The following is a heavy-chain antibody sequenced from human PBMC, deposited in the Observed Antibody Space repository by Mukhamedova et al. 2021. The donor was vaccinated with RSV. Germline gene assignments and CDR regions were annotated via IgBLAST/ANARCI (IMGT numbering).Heavy chain of an antibody. Sequence: GYTFTSNHIHWVRQAPGQGLEWMGQINPSGGSTNYAQKFQGRVIMTRDTSTSTVYMELSSLSPEDTAVYYCARALHASGKGGFDYW. J-gene: IGHJ4*01. CDR2: INPSGGST. CDR1: GYTFTSNH. CDR3: ARALHASGKGGFDY. V-gene: IGHV1-46*01. D-gene: IGHD3-10*01.